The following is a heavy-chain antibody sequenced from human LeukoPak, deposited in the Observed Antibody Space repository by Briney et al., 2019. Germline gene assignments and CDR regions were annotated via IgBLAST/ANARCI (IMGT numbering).Heavy chain of an antibody. D-gene: IGHD6-19*01. Sequence: GASVKVSCKASGYTFTSYAISWVRQAPGQGLEWMGRIIPILGIANYAQKFQGRVTITADKSTSTAYMELSSLRSEDTAVYYCAGRPGGAVAGSYYFDYWGQGTLVTVSS. CDR2: IIPILGIA. CDR3: AGRPGGAVAGSYYFDY. J-gene: IGHJ4*02. CDR1: GYTFTSYA. V-gene: IGHV1-69*04.